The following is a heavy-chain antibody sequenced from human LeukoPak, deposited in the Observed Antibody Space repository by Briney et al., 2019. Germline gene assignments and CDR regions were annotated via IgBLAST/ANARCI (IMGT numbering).Heavy chain of an antibody. Sequence: GGSLRLSCAASGFTFSSYEMNWGRQAPGKGLEWGSYISSSGSTIYYADSVKGRFTISRDNAKNSLYLQMNSLRAEDTAVYYCASGSNYDFWSGYPPGYGMDVWGQGTTVTVSS. CDR2: ISSSGSTI. D-gene: IGHD3-3*01. V-gene: IGHV3-48*03. J-gene: IGHJ6*02. CDR1: GFTFSSYE. CDR3: ASGSNYDFWSGYPPGYGMDV.